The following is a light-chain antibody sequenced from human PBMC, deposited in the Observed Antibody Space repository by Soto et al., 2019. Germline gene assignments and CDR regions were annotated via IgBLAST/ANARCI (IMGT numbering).Light chain of an antibody. CDR3: FSFTSTNTHV. Sequence: QCALTQPASVSGSPGQSVTISCTGTSSDFGSYKFVSWYQHHPGKVPKVIIYETSKRPSGVSDRFSGSKSGNTASLTISGLQAEDEADYYCFSFTSTNTHVFGSGTKLTVL. CDR2: ETS. CDR1: SSDFGSYKF. J-gene: IGLJ1*01. V-gene: IGLV2-23*01.